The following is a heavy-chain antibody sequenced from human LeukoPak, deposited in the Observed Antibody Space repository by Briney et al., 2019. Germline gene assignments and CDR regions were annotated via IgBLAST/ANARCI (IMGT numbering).Heavy chain of an antibody. CDR3: AKHYCGGDCYWFFDY. Sequence: LSLTCTVSGGSISTSNYYWGWIRQAPGKGLEWVSYISSSGSTIYYADSVKGRFTISRDNAKNSLYLQMNSLRAEDTAVYYCAKHYCGGDCYWFFDYWGQGTLVTVSS. D-gene: IGHD2-21*02. V-gene: IGHV3-11*04. CDR1: GGSISTSNYY. CDR2: ISSSGSTI. J-gene: IGHJ4*02.